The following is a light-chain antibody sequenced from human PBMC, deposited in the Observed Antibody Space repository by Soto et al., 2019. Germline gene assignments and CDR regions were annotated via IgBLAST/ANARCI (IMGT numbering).Light chain of an antibody. J-gene: IGLJ1*01. CDR2: GVI. Sequence: QSALTQPASVSGAPGQSITISCTATNSDVNYVSWHQQHPGKAPKLMIYGVINRSSGVSTRFSGSKSGNTASLTISGLQAEDEADYYCSSSISSNTFVFGTGTKVTLL. CDR3: SSSISSNTFV. CDR1: NSDVNY. V-gene: IGLV2-14*01.